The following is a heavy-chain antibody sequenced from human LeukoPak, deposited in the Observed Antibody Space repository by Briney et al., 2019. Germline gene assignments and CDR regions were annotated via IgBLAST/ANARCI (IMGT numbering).Heavy chain of an antibody. CDR2: ISYDGSNK. CDR3: AKGGYLGSGSYYHFDY. CDR1: GLTFSSYA. Sequence: PGGSLRLSCAASGLTFSSYAMHWVRKAPGKGLEWVAVISYDGSNKYYADSVKGRFTISRDNSENTLYLQMNSLRAEDTAVYYCAKGGYLGSGSYYHFDYWGQGTLVTVSS. V-gene: IGHV3-30*18. D-gene: IGHD3-10*01. J-gene: IGHJ4*02.